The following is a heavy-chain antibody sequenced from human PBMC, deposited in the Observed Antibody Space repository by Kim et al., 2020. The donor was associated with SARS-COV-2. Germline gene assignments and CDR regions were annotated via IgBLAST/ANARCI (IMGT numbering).Heavy chain of an antibody. CDR1: GYTFTSYA. CDR2: INAGNGNT. CDR3: ARDGGTSKIPFDY. D-gene: IGHD6-25*01. V-gene: IGHV1-3*01. J-gene: IGHJ4*02. Sequence: ASVKVSCKASGYTFTSYAMHWVRQAPGQRLEWMGWINAGNGNTKYSQKFQGRVTITRDTSASTAYMELSSLRSEDTAVYYCARDGGTSKIPFDYWGQGTLVTVSS.